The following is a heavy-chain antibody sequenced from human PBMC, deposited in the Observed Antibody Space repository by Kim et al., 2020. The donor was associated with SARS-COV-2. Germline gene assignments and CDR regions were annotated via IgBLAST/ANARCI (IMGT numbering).Heavy chain of an antibody. V-gene: IGHV4-39*06. Sequence: SETLSLTCTVSGGSISSSSYYWGWIRQPPGKGLEWIGSIYYSGSTYYNPSLKSRVTISVDTSKNQFPLKLSSVTAADTAVYYCARGWGVVVTTQRGETTGRHDGMEVWGQGTTVTVSS. CDR2: IYYSGST. CDR1: GGSISSSSYY. J-gene: IGHJ6*02. D-gene: IGHD3-22*01. CDR3: ARGWGVVVTTQRGETTGRHDGMEV.